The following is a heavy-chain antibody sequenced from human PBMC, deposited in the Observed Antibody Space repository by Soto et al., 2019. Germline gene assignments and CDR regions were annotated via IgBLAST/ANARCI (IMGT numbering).Heavy chain of an antibody. V-gene: IGHV3-23*01. J-gene: IGHJ4*02. CDR2: IGGGGRRK. D-gene: IGHD6-19*01. Sequence: GGSLRLSCAASGFTFSSYWMSWVRQAPGKGLEWVSAIGGGGRRKYYVDSVKGRFTISRDSSKNTVYLQMNSLRSEDTAVYYCATDVLGFVVAVAGSYWGQGTLVTVSS. CDR1: GFTFSSYW. CDR3: ATDVLGFVVAVAGSY.